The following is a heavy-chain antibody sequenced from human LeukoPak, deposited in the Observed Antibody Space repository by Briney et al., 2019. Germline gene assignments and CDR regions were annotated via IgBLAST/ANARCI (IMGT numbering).Heavy chain of an antibody. Sequence: SETLSLTCAVYGGSFSGYYWSWIRQPPGKGLEWIGEINHSGSTNYNPSLKSRVTISVDTSKSQFSLKLSSVTAADTAVYYCARKDTAMVYFDYWGQGTLVTVSS. D-gene: IGHD5-18*01. CDR3: ARKDTAMVYFDY. CDR1: GGSFSGYY. J-gene: IGHJ4*02. V-gene: IGHV4-34*01. CDR2: INHSGST.